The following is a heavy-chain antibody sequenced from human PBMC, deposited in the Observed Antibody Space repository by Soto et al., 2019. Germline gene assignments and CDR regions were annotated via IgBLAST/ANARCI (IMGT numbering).Heavy chain of an antibody. CDR2: IYYSGST. CDR1: GGSISSSSYY. Sequence: SETLSLTCTVSGGSISSSSYYWGWIRQPPGKGLEWIGSIYYSGSTYYNPSLKSRVTISVDTSKNQFSLKLSSVTAADTAVYYCARMTYYYDSSGYFCFDYWGQGTLVTVSS. CDR3: ARMTYYYDSSGYFCFDY. D-gene: IGHD3-22*01. J-gene: IGHJ4*02. V-gene: IGHV4-39*01.